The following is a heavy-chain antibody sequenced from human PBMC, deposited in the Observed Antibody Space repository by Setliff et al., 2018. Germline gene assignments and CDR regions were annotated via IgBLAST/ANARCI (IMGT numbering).Heavy chain of an antibody. CDR3: ARDNGASDGIDI. CDR2: TIPIFGST. Sequence: SVKVSCKASGYTFTSYGISWVRQAPGQGLEWMGGTIPIFGSTNYAQKFQDRVTIITDESTSTAYMELRSLRSDDTAVYYCARDNGASDGIDIWGQGTMVTVSS. J-gene: IGHJ3*02. CDR1: GYTFTSYG. D-gene: IGHD4-17*01. V-gene: IGHV1-69*05.